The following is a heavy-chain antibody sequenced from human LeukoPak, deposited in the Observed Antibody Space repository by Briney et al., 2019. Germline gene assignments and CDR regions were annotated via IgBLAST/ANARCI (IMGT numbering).Heavy chain of an antibody. J-gene: IGHJ6*02. D-gene: IGHD1-26*01. Sequence: GGSLRLSCAATGFSFEDYGMHWVRQPPGKGLEWVSGISWNGGSADYADPVKGRFTISRDNAKNSLYLQLSSLRPEDTALYYCAKHMRATNTYYFYGLDVWGQGTTVTVSS. CDR1: GFSFEDYG. CDR2: ISWNGGSA. CDR3: AKHMRATNTYYFYGLDV. V-gene: IGHV3-9*01.